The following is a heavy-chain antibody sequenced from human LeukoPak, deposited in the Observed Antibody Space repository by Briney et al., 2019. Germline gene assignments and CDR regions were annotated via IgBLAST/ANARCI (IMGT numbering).Heavy chain of an antibody. CDR1: QFTFSNYD. J-gene: IGHJ4*02. Sequence: GGSLRLSCAASQFTFSNYDMSWVRQAPGRGLEWVSVVSSGSSSTSYADSVKGRFTISRDNSENTVYLQMNSLRAEDTAVYYCAKRGSGRYFDYWGQGTLVTVSS. CDR2: VSSGSSST. CDR3: AKRGSGRYFDY. D-gene: IGHD5-12*01. V-gene: IGHV3-23*01.